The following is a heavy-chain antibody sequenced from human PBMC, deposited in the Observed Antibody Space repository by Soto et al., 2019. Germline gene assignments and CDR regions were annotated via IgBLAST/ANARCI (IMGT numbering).Heavy chain of an antibody. CDR3: ARGGSITIFGVVISTGWFDP. CDR1: GGSICSGDYY. CDR2: IYYSGST. Sequence: PSETLSLTCTVSGGSICSGDYYWSWIRQPPGKGLEWIGYIYYSGSTYYNPSLKSRVTISVDTSKNQFSLKLSSVTAADTAVYYCARGGSITIFGVVISTGWFDPWGQGTLVTVSS. D-gene: IGHD3-3*01. V-gene: IGHV4-30-4*01. J-gene: IGHJ5*02.